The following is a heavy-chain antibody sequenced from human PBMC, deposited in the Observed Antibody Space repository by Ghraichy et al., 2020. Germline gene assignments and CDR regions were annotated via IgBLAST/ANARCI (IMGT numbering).Heavy chain of an antibody. V-gene: IGHV1-58*01. CDR1: GFTFTSSA. CDR3: AADGGVGTIFGVNYYYYGMDV. CDR2: IVVGSGNT. D-gene: IGHD3-3*01. Sequence: SVKVSCKASGFTFTSSAVQWVRQARGQRLEWIGWIVVGSGNTNYAQKFQERVTITRDMSTSTAYMELSSLRSEDTAVYYCAADGGVGTIFGVNYYYYGMDVWGQGTTVTVSS. J-gene: IGHJ6*02.